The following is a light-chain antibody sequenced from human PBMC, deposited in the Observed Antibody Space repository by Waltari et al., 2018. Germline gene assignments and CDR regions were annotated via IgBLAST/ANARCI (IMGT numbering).Light chain of an antibody. CDR3: LLYYGAWV. J-gene: IGLJ3*02. CDR2: STN. Sequence: QTVVTQEPSLTVSPGGTVTLTCASSTGAVTTHSSPNWFQQKPGQAPRALIYSTNNKHSWTPARFSGSLLGGKAALTLSGVQPGDEAEYYCLLYYGAWVFGGGTKLTVL. CDR1: TGAVTTHSS. V-gene: IGLV7-43*01.